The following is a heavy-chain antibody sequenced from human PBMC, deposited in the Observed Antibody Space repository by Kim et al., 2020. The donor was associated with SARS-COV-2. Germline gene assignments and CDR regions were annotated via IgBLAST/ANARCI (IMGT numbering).Heavy chain of an antibody. V-gene: IGHV4-59*12. J-gene: IGHJ3*02. CDR1: GGSISSYY. Sequence: SETLSLTCTVSGGSISSYYWSWIRQPPGKGLEWIGYIYYSGSTNYNPSLKSRVTISVDTSKNQFSLKLSSVTAADTAVYYCARDRYQGAAAAIWGQGTMV. CDR3: ARDRYQGAAAAI. D-gene: IGHD6-13*01. CDR2: IYYSGST.